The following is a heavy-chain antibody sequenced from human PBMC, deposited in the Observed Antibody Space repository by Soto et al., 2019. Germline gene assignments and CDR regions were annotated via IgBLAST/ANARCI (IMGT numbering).Heavy chain of an antibody. CDR2: IKQDGSEK. J-gene: IGHJ2*01. Sequence: GGSLRLSCAASGFTFSSYWMSWVRQAPGKGLEWVANIKQDGSEKYYVDSVKGRFTISRDNAKNSLYLQMNSLRAEDTAVYYCARVDSSGWYPWYFDLWGRGTLVTVSS. V-gene: IGHV3-7*01. CDR3: ARVDSSGWYPWYFDL. CDR1: GFTFSSYW. D-gene: IGHD6-19*01.